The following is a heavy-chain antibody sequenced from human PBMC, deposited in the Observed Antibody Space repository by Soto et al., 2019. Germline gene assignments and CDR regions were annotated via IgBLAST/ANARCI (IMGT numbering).Heavy chain of an antibody. J-gene: IGHJ6*03. CDR2: ISSSGSTI. CDR3: PRAVAAAAYYFYYCYYLDV. V-gene: IGHV3-11*01. D-gene: IGHD6-13*01. CDR1: GFTFSDYY. Sequence: QVQLVESGGGLVKPGGSLRLSCAASGFTFSDYYMSWIRQAPGKGLEWVSYISSSGSTIYYADSVKGRFTISRDNAKNTPYLQMNSLRADDTAAYYCPRAVAAAAYYFYYCYYLDVWGKGTPVTVSS.